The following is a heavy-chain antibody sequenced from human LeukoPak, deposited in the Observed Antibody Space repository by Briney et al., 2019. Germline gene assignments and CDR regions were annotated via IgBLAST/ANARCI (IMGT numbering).Heavy chain of an antibody. D-gene: IGHD5-18*01. V-gene: IGHV1-2*06. CDR2: INPNSGST. CDR1: GYTFTGYY. CDR3: ARGARGYSYGYSRTRSYYYMDV. Sequence: ASVKVSCKASGYTFTGYYMHWVRQAPGQGLEWMGRINPNSGSTNYAQKFQGRVTMTRDTSISTAYMELSRLRSDDTAVYYCARGARGYSYGYSRTRSYYYMDVWGKGTTVTVSS. J-gene: IGHJ6*03.